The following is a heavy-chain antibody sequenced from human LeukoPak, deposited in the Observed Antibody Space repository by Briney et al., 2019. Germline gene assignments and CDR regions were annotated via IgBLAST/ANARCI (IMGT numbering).Heavy chain of an antibody. V-gene: IGHV3-15*06. Sequence: PGGTLRLSCEVSGFTFSTAWLSWVRQAPGKGVEGVGCIQHDGTTYHAATVTDRFTISRYVSKDTLYLQMNNLKTEDTAIYFCTTVTHFYLGGQGTLVTVSS. J-gene: IGHJ4*02. CDR1: GFTFSTAW. D-gene: IGHD2/OR15-2a*01. CDR3: TTVTHFYL. CDR2: IQHDGTT.